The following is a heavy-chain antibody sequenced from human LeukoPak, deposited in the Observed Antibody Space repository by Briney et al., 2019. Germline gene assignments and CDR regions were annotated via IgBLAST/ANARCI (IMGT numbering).Heavy chain of an antibody. J-gene: IGHJ4*02. Sequence: GGSLRLSCTDSGFTFSMYWMSWVRQAPGKGLEWVSAISGSGGSTYYADSVKGRFTISRDNSKNTLYLQMNSLRAEDTAVYYCAKGSTSLYYFDYWGQGTLVTVSS. V-gene: IGHV3-23*01. CDR1: GFTFSMYW. CDR2: ISGSGGST. CDR3: AKGSTSLYYFDY. D-gene: IGHD2-2*01.